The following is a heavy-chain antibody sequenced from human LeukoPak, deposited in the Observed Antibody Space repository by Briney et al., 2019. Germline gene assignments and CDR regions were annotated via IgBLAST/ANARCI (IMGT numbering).Heavy chain of an antibody. CDR3: AKRFGYDILTAFDY. D-gene: IGHD3-9*01. V-gene: IGHV3-23*01. Sequence: PGGSLRLSCAASGFTFSSYGMSWVRQAPGKGLEWVSAISGSGGSTYYADSVKGRFTISRDNSKNTLYLQMNSLRAEDTAVYYCAKRFGYDILTAFDYWGQGTLVTVSS. CDR2: ISGSGGST. J-gene: IGHJ4*02. CDR1: GFTFSSYG.